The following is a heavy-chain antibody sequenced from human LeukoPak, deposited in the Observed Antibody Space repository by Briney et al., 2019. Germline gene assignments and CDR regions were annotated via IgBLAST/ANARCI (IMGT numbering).Heavy chain of an antibody. Sequence: KPGGSLRLXCAASGFTFTNAWMTWVRQAPGKGLEWVGRIKSKIDGVTTDYAAPVKGRFTISRDDSKNTLYLQMNSLKTEDTAVYYCTIIRGSCTGGSCFWFDPWGQGTLVTVSS. CDR3: TIIRGSCTGGSCFWFDP. CDR1: GFTFTNAW. J-gene: IGHJ5*02. D-gene: IGHD2-15*01. V-gene: IGHV3-15*01. CDR2: IKSKIDGVTT.